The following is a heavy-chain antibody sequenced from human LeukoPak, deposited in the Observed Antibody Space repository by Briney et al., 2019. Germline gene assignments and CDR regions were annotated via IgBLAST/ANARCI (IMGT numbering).Heavy chain of an antibody. CDR2: ISSSSSYI. CDR3: AREDGEPEVFDY. Sequence: HPGGSLRLSCAASGFTFSSYGMHWVRQAPGKGLEWVSSISSSSSYIYYADSVKGRFTISRDNAKNSLYLQMNSLRAEDTAVYYCAREDGEPEVFDYWGQVTLVTVSS. CDR1: GFTFSSYG. D-gene: IGHD4-17*01. V-gene: IGHV3-21*01. J-gene: IGHJ4*02.